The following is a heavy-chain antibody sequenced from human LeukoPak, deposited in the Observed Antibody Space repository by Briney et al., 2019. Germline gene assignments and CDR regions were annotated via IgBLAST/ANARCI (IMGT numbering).Heavy chain of an antibody. CDR3: ARLSTAFSTADY. Sequence: SETLSLTCTVSGGSVSNYYWSWIRQPPGKGLEWIGYIYTSGSTNYNPSLKSRVTISVDTSKNQFSLKLSSVTAADTAVYYCARLSTAFSTADYWGQGTLVTVSS. V-gene: IGHV4-4*09. J-gene: IGHJ4*02. CDR1: GGSVSNYY. D-gene: IGHD2-2*01. CDR2: IYTSGST.